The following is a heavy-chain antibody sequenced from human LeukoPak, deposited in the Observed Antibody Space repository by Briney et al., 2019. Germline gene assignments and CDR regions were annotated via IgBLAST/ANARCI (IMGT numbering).Heavy chain of an antibody. D-gene: IGHD6-6*01. J-gene: IGHJ4*02. Sequence: SETLSLTCTVSGGSISSGDYYWSWIRQPPGKGLEWIGEINHSGSTNYNPSLKSRVTISVDTSKNQFSLKLSSVTAADTAVYYCARLRLGYWGQGTLVTVSS. CDR2: INHSGST. CDR1: GGSISSGDYY. V-gene: IGHV4-30-4*01. CDR3: ARLRLGY.